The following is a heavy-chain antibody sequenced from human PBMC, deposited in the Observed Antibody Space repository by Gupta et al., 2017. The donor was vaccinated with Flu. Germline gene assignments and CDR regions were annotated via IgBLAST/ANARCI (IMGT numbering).Heavy chain of an antibody. CDR2: VYSNENT. J-gene: IGHJ4*02. CDR3: ARGSVGRGVVPYGQFFDY. D-gene: IGHD3-10*01. V-gene: IGHV4-31*03. CDR1: GGPLRSGDYY. Sequence: QVQLQESGPGLVKPSQTLSLTCTVPGGPLRSGDYYWRWIRQHPGGGLEWFGFVYSNENTYYNPSLNGRATITADTSNSQFSLKLTSMTVADTALYYCARGSVGRGVVPYGQFFDYWGRGSLVTVSS.